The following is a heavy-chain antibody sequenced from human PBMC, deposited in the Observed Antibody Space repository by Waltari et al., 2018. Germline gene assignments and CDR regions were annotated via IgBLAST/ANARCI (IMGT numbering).Heavy chain of an antibody. V-gene: IGHV3-23*01. CDR2: ICGSGGST. Sequence: EVQLLESGGGLVQPGGSLRLSCAASGFTFSSYAMSWVRQAPGKGLEWVSAICGSGGSTYYEDSVKGRFTISRDNSKNTLYLQMNSLRAEDTAVDYCAKSRGGAGRNYYYYGMDVWGQGTTVTVSS. J-gene: IGHJ6*02. CDR1: GFTFSSYA. D-gene: IGHD3-10*01. CDR3: AKSRGGAGRNYYYYGMDV.